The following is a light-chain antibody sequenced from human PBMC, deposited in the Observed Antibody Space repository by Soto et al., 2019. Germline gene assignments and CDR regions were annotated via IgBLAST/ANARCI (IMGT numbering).Light chain of an antibody. CDR3: QQYVTSPSIT. CDR1: ESIGDY. Sequence: EIVLTQSPGALSLSPGDRATLSCWASESIGDYLAWYQQRPGQAPRLLIYAASRRASGTPHRFSGSGSERAFTLAISGLEHADFGVYYCQQYVTSPSITFGQGTRLEIK. CDR2: AAS. J-gene: IGKJ5*01. V-gene: IGKV3-20*01.